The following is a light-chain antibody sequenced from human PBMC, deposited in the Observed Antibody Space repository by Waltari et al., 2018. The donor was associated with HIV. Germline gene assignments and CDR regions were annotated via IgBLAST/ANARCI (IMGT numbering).Light chain of an antibody. CDR3: YSAADNIVL. J-gene: IGLJ2*01. V-gene: IGLV3-27*01. Sequence: SSELTQPSSVSVSPGQTARIACPGDILANKVARWFQQKPGQAPVLILYKGSERPSGIPERFSGSISGTTVTLTISGAQVDDEADYYCYSAADNIVLFGGGTKLTVL. CDR2: KGS. CDR1: ILANKV.